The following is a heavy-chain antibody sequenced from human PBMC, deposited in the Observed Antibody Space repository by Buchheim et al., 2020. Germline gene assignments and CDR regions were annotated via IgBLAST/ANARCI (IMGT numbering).Heavy chain of an antibody. Sequence: QVQLQQWGAGLLKPSETLSLTCAVYGGSFSGYYWSWIRQPPGKGLEWIGEINHSGSTNYHPSLKSRVTISVDTSKNQFSLKLSSVTAADTAVYYCARDSPSGCNWFDPWGQGTL. CDR3: ARDSPSGCNWFDP. D-gene: IGHD3-22*01. CDR2: INHSGST. J-gene: IGHJ5*02. CDR1: GGSFSGYY. V-gene: IGHV4-34*01.